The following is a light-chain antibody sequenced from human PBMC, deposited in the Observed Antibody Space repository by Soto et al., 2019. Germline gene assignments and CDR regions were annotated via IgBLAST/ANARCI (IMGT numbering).Light chain of an antibody. V-gene: IGKV3-11*01. Sequence: EIVFTQSPGTLSFSPGERATLSCRASQSVTSYLAWYQQKPGQAPRLLIYDASNRATGVPARLSGSGSGTDFTLTISSLEPEDFAVYYCQQRIKSITFGQGTRLEIK. CDR3: QQRIKSIT. CDR1: QSVTSY. CDR2: DAS. J-gene: IGKJ5*01.